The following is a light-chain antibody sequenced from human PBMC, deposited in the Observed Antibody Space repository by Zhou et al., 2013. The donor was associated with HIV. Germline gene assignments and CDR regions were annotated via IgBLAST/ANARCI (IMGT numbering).Light chain of an antibody. Sequence: EIVLTQSPATLSLSPGERATLSCRASQSVNTFLAWYQQKPGQAPRLLIYDASNTATGIPARFSGSGSGTDFTLTISSLEPEDSALYFCQQRSDWPPFAFGGGTKLEIK. CDR1: QSVNTF. V-gene: IGKV3-11*01. CDR2: DAS. CDR3: QQRSDWPPFA. J-gene: IGKJ4*01.